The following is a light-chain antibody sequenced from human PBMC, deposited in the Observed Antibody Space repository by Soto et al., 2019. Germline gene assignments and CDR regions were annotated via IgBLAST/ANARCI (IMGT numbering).Light chain of an antibody. V-gene: IGKV3-15*01. CDR3: QQYNNGPPIS. J-gene: IGKJ5*01. CDR1: QSVSNN. CDR2: GAS. Sequence: EIVMTQSPATLSVSPGERATLSCRASQSVSNNLAWYQQKPGQAPRLLIYGASTRAPGIPARFSGSGSGTEVTLTISSLQSEDFAVYYCQQYNNGPPISFGQGTRLEIK.